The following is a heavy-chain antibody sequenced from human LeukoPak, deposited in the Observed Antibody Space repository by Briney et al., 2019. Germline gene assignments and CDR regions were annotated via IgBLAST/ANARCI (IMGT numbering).Heavy chain of an antibody. CDR1: GGSFMRYA. V-gene: IGHV1-69*06. D-gene: IGHD1-1*01. Sequence: SGKVSCKASGGSFMRYAFVWGRQAPRQGLEWWGGIMPFVDTGSYEQGFQGRVTITADRSTSTAYMELRSLRPEDTALYYCAARDNGNDLLSYHAMDVWGNGTTVTVSS. CDR2: IMPFVDTG. J-gene: IGHJ6*04. CDR3: AARDNGNDLLSYHAMDV.